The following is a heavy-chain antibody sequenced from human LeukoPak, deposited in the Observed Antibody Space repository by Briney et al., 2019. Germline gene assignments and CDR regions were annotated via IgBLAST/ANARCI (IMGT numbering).Heavy chain of an antibody. D-gene: IGHD1-26*01. Sequence: GGSLRLSCAASGFTFSSYAMSWVRQAPGKGLEWVSAISSSGGSTYYADSVKGRFTISRDNSKNTLYLQMNSLRAEDTAVYYCAKDLGGATYFDYWGQGTLVTASS. CDR2: ISSSGGST. J-gene: IGHJ4*02. V-gene: IGHV3-23*01. CDR1: GFTFSSYA. CDR3: AKDLGGATYFDY.